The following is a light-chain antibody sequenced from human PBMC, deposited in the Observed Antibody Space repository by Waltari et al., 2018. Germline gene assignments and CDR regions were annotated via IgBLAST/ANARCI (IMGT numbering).Light chain of an antibody. V-gene: IGKV4-1*01. CDR3: QQYYSTPQT. CDR1: QSILYSSNNKNY. CDR2: WAS. J-gene: IGKJ1*01. Sequence: DIVMTQSPDSLAVSLGERATINCKSSQSILYSSNNKNYLAWYQQKPGQPPELLMYWASTRESGVPYRFRGSGSGTDFTLTISSLQAEDVAVYYCQQYYSTPQTFGQGTKVEIK.